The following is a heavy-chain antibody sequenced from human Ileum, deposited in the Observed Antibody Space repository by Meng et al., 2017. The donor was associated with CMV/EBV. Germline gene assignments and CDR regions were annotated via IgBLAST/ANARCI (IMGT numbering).Heavy chain of an antibody. J-gene: IGHJ5*02. CDR2: IFFSGNT. CDR1: GASISSGDYY. V-gene: IGHV4-30-4*08. Sequence: QVTLQGSGPGLFKPSPALSLSCTVSGASISSGDYYWSWIRQPPGKGLEWIGYIFFSGNTYYNPSLNNRVIISIDTPRNQFSLKVDSVTAADTAVYYCARFRIAALGNLFDPWGHGTLVTVSS. D-gene: IGHD6-13*01. CDR3: ARFRIAALGNLFDP.